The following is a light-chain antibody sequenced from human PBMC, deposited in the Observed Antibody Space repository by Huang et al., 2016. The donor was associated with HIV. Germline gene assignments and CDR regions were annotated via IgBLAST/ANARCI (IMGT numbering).Light chain of an antibody. J-gene: IGKJ1*01. CDR2: AAT. CDR3: QQYYSTPP. CDR1: QGINNS. V-gene: IGKV1-NL1*01. Sequence: DIQLTQSPSSLSASVGDRVTITFRASQGINNSLACYQQQPGKAPKPLLYAATRWQRGVPSRVRGSGCGTDITITSSSLQAEDFANYYCQQYYSTPPFGQGTKVETK.